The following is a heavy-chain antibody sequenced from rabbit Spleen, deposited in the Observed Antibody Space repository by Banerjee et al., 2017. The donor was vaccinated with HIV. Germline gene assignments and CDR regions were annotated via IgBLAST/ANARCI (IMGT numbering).Heavy chain of an antibody. CDR2: IWTGNSGTT. CDR3: AKDGSISGASDLDL. V-gene: IGHV1S43*01. D-gene: IGHD1-1*01. CDR1: GITLNNVW. J-gene: IGHJ4*01. Sequence: QQQLEESGGGLVKPGGTLTLSCKASGITLNNVWMCWVRQAPGKGLELIGYIWTGNSGTTYYATWAKGRFTITKSTSLNTVTLQMTSLTAADTATYFCAKDGSISGASDLDLWGPGTLVTVS.